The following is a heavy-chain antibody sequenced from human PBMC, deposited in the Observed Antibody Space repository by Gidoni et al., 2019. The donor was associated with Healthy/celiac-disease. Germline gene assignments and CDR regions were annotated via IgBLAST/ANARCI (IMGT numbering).Heavy chain of an antibody. J-gene: IGHJ5*02. CDR3: AKDPSTVTIYGWFDP. Sequence: EVQLFESVGGLVQPVGSLRLSCAASALTFSGYAMSCVRPAPGKGREWVSAISGSGGRTYYAESVKGRFTIARDNSKNTMYLQMNSLRAEDRAVYYCAKDPSTVTIYGWFDPWGQGTLVTVSS. CDR1: ALTFSGYA. CDR2: ISGSGGRT. V-gene: IGHV3-23*01. D-gene: IGHD4-17*01.